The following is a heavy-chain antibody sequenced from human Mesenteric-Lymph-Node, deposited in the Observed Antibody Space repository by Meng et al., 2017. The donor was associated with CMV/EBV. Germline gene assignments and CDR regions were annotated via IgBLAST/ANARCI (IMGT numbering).Heavy chain of an antibody. CDR3: ATRPGIAVAGTPFDY. CDR2: IYHSGST. V-gene: IGHV4-4*02. CDR1: GGSISSSNW. Sequence: SETLSLTCAVSGGSISSSNWWSWVRQPPGKGLEWIGEIYHSGSTNYNPSLKSRVTISVDNSKNQFSLKLSSVTAADTAVYYCATRPGIAVAGTPFDYWGQGTLVTVSS. D-gene: IGHD6-19*01. J-gene: IGHJ4*02.